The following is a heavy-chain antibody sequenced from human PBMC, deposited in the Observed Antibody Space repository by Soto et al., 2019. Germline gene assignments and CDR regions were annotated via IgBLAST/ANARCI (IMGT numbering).Heavy chain of an antibody. D-gene: IGHD2-15*01. Sequence: EVQLLESGGGLVQPGGSLRLSCAASGFTFSSYAMSWVRQAPGKGLEWVSAISGSGGSTYYADSVKGRFTIARDNSKNTLYLQMNSLRAEDTDVYYCAKDRCSGGSCYSQAFDIWGQGTMVTVSS. CDR3: AKDRCSGGSCYSQAFDI. CDR1: GFTFSSYA. CDR2: ISGSGGST. V-gene: IGHV3-23*01. J-gene: IGHJ3*02.